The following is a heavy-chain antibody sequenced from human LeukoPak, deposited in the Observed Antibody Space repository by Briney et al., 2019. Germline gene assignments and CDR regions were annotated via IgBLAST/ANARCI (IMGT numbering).Heavy chain of an antibody. D-gene: IGHD6-19*01. V-gene: IGHV4-59*01. CDR2: IYYSGST. Sequence: PSETLSLTCTVSGGSISSYYWSWIRQPPGKGLEWIGYIYYSGSTNYNPSLKSRVTISVDTSKNQFSLKLSSVTAADTAVYYCARVLHSGWPSPYYYYYYGMDVWGKGTTVTVSS. CDR3: ARVLHSGWPSPYYYYYYGMDV. CDR1: GGSISSYY. J-gene: IGHJ6*04.